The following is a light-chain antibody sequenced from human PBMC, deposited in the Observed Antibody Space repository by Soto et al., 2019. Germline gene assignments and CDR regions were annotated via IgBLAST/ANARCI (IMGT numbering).Light chain of an antibody. CDR3: CSYVGGSTSYV. Sequence: QSALTQPASVSGSPGQSITISCTGTSSDVGNYNLVSWYQHHPGKVPKLMIYEGNKRPSGVSNRFSGSKSGNTASLTISGLQAEDEADYYCCSYVGGSTSYVFGTGTKLTVL. V-gene: IGLV2-23*01. J-gene: IGLJ1*01. CDR1: SSDVGNYNL. CDR2: EGN.